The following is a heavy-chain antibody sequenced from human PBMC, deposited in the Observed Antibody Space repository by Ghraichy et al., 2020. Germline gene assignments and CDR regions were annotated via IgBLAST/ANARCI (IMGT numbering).Heavy chain of an antibody. CDR1: GFTFSNAW. D-gene: IGHD3-3*01. Sequence: GGVLRLSCAASGFTFSNAWMSWVRQAPGKGLEWVGRIKSKTDGGTTDYAAPVKGRFTISRDDSKNTLYLQMNSLKTEDTAVYYCTTGRGTIGYYYGMDVWGQGTTVTVSS. CDR3: TTGRGTIGYYYGMDV. V-gene: IGHV3-15*01. CDR2: IKSKTDGGTT. J-gene: IGHJ6*02.